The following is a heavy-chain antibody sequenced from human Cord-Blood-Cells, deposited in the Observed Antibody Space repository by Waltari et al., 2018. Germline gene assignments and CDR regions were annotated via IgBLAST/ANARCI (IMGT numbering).Heavy chain of an antibody. J-gene: IGHJ4*02. CDR1: GFTFDDYA. CDR2: ISWDGGST. D-gene: IGHD1-26*01. CDR3: AKDLSGGYDY. Sequence: DVPLVESGGVVVQPGGSLRLSCAAAGFTFDDYAMPWGRQAPGTGLEWVSLISWDGGSTYYADSVKGRFSISRDNSKNSLYLQMNSLRAEDTALYYCAKDLSGGYDYWGQGTLVTVSS. V-gene: IGHV3-43D*03.